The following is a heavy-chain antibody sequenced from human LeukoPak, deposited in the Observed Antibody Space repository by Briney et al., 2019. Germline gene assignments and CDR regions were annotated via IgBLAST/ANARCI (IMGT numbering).Heavy chain of an antibody. D-gene: IGHD4-17*01. V-gene: IGHV2-70*01. CDR3: ARTHTAHDAFDI. Sequence: SGPTLVNPPQTLTLTCTFSGFSLSTSGMCVSWIRQPPGMALEWLALIDWDDDEYYSTSLKTRLTISKDTSKNQVVLTMTNMDPVDTATYYCARTHTAHDAFDIWGQGTMVTVSS. J-gene: IGHJ3*02. CDR1: GFSLSTSGMC. CDR2: IDWDDDE.